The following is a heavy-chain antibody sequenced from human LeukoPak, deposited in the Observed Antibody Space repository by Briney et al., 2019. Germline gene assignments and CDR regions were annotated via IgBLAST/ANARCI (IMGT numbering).Heavy chain of an antibody. CDR3: ARDDLLTTVDY. CDR1: GFSVSSNY. J-gene: IGHJ4*02. V-gene: IGHV3-66*02. D-gene: IGHD4-17*01. CDR2: IYSGGTT. Sequence: GGSLRLSCAASGFSVSSNYMTWVRQAPGKGLEWVSVIYSGGTTYYADSVKGRFTISRDNSKSTLHLQMNNLRVEDTAVHYCARDDLLTTVDYWGQGTLVTVSS.